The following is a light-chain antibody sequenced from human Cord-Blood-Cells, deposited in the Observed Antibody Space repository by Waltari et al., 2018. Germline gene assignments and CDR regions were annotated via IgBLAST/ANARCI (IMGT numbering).Light chain of an antibody. Sequence: QSALTQPRSVSGSPGQSVTLSCTGTSSDVGGYNYVSWYPQHPGKAPKLMLYDVSKRPSGVPDRFSGSKSGNTASLTISGLQAEDEADYYCCSYAGSYTYVFGTGTKVTVL. J-gene: IGLJ1*01. V-gene: IGLV2-11*01. CDR3: CSYAGSYTYV. CDR1: SSDVGGYNY. CDR2: DVS.